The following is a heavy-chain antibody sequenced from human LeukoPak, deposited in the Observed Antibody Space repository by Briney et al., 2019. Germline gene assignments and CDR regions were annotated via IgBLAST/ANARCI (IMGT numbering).Heavy chain of an antibody. V-gene: IGHV3-23*01. D-gene: IGHD2-15*01. CDR3: AKVPINRIVVVVAATLFCFDY. CDR2: ISVGGGIT. J-gene: IGHJ4*02. CDR1: GFTFSSYA. Sequence: GGLLRFSCAAPGFTFSSYAMSWGRQAPGKGLNWVSAISVGGGITDSADSVKGRFTIYRDSSKNPLYLQMNSRRAEDPPLNYCAKVPINRIVVVVAATLFCFDYWGQGTLVSVSS.